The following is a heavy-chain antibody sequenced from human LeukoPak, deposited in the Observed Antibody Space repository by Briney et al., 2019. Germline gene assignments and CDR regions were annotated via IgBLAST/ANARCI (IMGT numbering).Heavy chain of an antibody. J-gene: IGHJ4*02. CDR2: IIPIFGTA. CDR3: ASLVAVVSGWYYFDY. CDR1: GGTFSSYA. Sequence: SVKVSCEASGGTFSSYAISWVRQAPGQGLEWMGGIIPIFGTANYAQKFQGRVTITADESTSTAYMELRSLRSEDTAVYYCASLVAVVSGWYYFDYWGQGTLVTVSS. V-gene: IGHV1-69*13. D-gene: IGHD6-19*01.